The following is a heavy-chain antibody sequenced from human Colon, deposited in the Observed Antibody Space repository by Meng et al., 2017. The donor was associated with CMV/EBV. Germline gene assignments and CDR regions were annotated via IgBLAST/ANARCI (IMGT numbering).Heavy chain of an antibody. D-gene: IGHD6-19*01. J-gene: IGHJ6*02. V-gene: IGHV3-30-3*01. CDR3: ARDLCGSGWCFYYYYGMDV. Sequence: GESLKISCAASGFTFSSFPMHWVRQAPGKGLEWVAVVSYDGSKNYYAESVKGRFTISRDNSKNTLYLQMNSLRAEDTAVYYCARDLCGSGWCFYYYYGMDVWGQGTTVTVSS. CDR1: GFTFSSFP. CDR2: VSYDGSKN.